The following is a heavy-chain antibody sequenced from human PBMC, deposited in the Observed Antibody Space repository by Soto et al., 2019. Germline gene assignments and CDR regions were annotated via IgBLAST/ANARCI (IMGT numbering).Heavy chain of an antibody. D-gene: IGHD1-1*01. CDR3: AKVRQPGNYYYGMDV. CDR1: GFTFSSYA. Sequence: PGGSLRLSCAAYGFTFSSYAMSWVRQAPGKGLEWVSAFRGDGTGAHYADSVKGRFTISRDNSKNTLYLQMNSLRAEDTAVYYCAKVRQPGNYYYGMDVWGQGTTVTVSS. J-gene: IGHJ6*02. V-gene: IGHV3-23*01. CDR2: FRGDGTGA.